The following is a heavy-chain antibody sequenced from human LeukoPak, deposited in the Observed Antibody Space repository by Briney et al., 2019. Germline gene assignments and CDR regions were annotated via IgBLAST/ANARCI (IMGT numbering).Heavy chain of an antibody. Sequence: GGSLRLSCAASGFTFSSYSMNWVRQAPGKGLEWVSSISSSSSYISYADSVKGRFTISRDNAKNSLYLQMNSLRAEDTAVYYCAREGYTTVTFDYWGQGTLVTVSS. CDR3: AREGYTTVTFDY. D-gene: IGHD4-17*01. CDR2: ISSSSSYI. V-gene: IGHV3-21*01. J-gene: IGHJ4*02. CDR1: GFTFSSYS.